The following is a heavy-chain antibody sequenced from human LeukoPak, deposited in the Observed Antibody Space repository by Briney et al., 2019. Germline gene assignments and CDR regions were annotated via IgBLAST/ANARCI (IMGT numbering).Heavy chain of an antibody. V-gene: IGHV4-34*01. J-gene: IGHJ4*02. CDR3: ARGRGEAAGLDH. D-gene: IGHD6-13*01. Sequence: TSETLSLTCVVYGGGSFTDYSWNWIRQSPGKGLEWVGEITHAAILNYNPSLKGRVAISVDTSKNQVSLKLDSMTAADTAMYYCARGRGEAAGLDHWGQGTLVTVSS. CDR1: GGGSFTDYS. CDR2: ITHAAIL.